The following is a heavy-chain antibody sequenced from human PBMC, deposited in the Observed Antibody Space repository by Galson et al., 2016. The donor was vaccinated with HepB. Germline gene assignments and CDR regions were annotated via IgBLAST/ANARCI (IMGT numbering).Heavy chain of an antibody. Sequence: EPLSLTCNVSGDSISSISHYWGGIRQPPGKGLEWIGSIFYSGRTSHRPSLKSRVTISIDTSKNRFSRRLTAVTAADTAVYYCARALGTSVDYWGQGTLVTVSS. CDR2: IFYSGRT. CDR3: ARALGTSVDY. D-gene: IGHD3-10*01. V-gene: IGHV4-39*07. CDR1: GDSISSISHY. J-gene: IGHJ4*02.